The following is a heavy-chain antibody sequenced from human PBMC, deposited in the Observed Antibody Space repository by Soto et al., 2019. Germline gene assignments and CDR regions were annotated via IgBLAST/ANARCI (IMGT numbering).Heavy chain of an antibody. CDR1: GGSISSSNW. D-gene: IGHD6-13*01. CDR2: IYHSGST. V-gene: IGHV4-4*02. CDR3: ASLAAACQNWCDS. Sequence: PSETLSLTCAVSGGSISSSNWWSWVRQPPGKGLEWIGEIYHSGSTNYNPSLKSRFTISVDKSKNHFSLKLSSVNAAATAVYYCASLAAACQNWCDSWGQRTLVTVSS. J-gene: IGHJ5*01.